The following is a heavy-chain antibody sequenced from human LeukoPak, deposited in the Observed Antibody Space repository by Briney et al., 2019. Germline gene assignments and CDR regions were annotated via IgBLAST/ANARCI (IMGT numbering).Heavy chain of an antibody. Sequence: GGSLRLSCAASGFTLSTYAMSWVRQTPGKGLEWVAATSSCDAGTYHADSVRGRFTISRDNSKNTLYLQMNSLRAEDAAVYFCAKAPVTSCRGAYCYPFDSWGQGTLVTVSS. V-gene: IGHV3-23*01. D-gene: IGHD2-21*01. CDR1: GFTLSTYA. J-gene: IGHJ4*02. CDR2: TSSCDAGT. CDR3: AKAPVTSCRGAYCYPFDS.